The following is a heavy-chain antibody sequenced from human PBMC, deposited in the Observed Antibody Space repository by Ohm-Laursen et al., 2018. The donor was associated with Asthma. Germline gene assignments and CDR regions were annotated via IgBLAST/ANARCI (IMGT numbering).Heavy chain of an antibody. Sequence: SLRLSCAASGFTFSSYAMHWVRQAPGKGLEWVAVISYDGSNKYYADSVKGRFTISRDNSKNTLYLQMNSLRAEDTAVYYCAKDLALHHYYYYGMDVWGQGTTVTVSS. V-gene: IGHV3-30-3*01. CDR2: ISYDGSNK. CDR3: AKDLALHHYYYYGMDV. CDR1: GFTFSSYA. J-gene: IGHJ6*02. D-gene: IGHD5-24*01.